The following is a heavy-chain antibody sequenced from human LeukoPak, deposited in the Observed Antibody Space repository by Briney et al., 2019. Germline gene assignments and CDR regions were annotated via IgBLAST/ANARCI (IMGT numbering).Heavy chain of an antibody. J-gene: IGHJ5*02. V-gene: IGHV4-4*07. CDR2: IYTSGST. Sequence: SETLSLTCTVSGGSISSYYWSWIRQPAGKGLEWIGRIYTSGSTNYNPSLKSRVTMSVDTSKNQFSPKLSSVTAADTAVYYCARAEGYDILTGPDNWFDPWGQGTLVTVSS. CDR1: GGSISSYY. D-gene: IGHD3-9*01. CDR3: ARAEGYDILTGPDNWFDP.